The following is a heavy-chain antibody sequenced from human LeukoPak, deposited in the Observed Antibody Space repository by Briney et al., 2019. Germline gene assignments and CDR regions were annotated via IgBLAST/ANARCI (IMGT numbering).Heavy chain of an antibody. D-gene: IGHD2-15*01. Sequence: SVKVSCKASGGTFSSYAISWVRQAPGQGLEWMGRIIPIFGTANYAQKFQGRVTITTGESTSTAYMELSSLRSEDTAVYYCARDSGVAATRKAFDIWGQGTMVTVSS. CDR3: ARDSGVAATRKAFDI. CDR1: GGTFSSYA. J-gene: IGHJ3*02. V-gene: IGHV1-69*05. CDR2: IIPIFGTA.